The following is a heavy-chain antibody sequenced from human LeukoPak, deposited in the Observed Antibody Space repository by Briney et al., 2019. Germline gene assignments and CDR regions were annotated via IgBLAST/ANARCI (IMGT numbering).Heavy chain of an antibody. CDR3: AIRGAQYYFDY. CDR2: ISGSGGST. V-gene: IGHV3-23*01. D-gene: IGHD3-10*01. CDR1: GFTFSSYA. J-gene: IGHJ4*02. Sequence: HSGGSLRLSCAASGFTFSSYAMSWVRQAPGKGLEWVSAISGSGGSTYYADSVKGRFTISRDNSKNTLYLQMNSLRAEDTAVYYCAIRGAQYYFDYWGQGTLVTVSS.